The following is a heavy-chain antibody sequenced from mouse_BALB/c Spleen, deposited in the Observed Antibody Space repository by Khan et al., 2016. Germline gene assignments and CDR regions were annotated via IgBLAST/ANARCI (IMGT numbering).Heavy chain of an antibody. CDR3: ARSYWYYFDY. Sequence: QVQLQQPGSVLVRPGASVMLSCKASGYTFTSSWMHWAKQRPGQGLEWIGEIHPNSGNTNYNEKFKGKATLTVDTSSSTAYVDLSSLTSEDSAVYYCARSYWYYFDYWSQGTTLTVSS. D-gene: IGHD1-1*01. CDR1: GYTFTSSW. V-gene: IGHV1S130*01. J-gene: IGHJ2*01. CDR2: IHPNSGNT.